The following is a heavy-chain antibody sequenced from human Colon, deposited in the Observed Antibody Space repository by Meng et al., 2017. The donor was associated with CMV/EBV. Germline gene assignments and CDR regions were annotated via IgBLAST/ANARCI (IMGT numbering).Heavy chain of an antibody. V-gene: IGHV3-21*04. Sequence: GESLKISCAASGFPFSLFIMNWVRQAPGKGLEWVSSISPSGEFTYYGDSVKGRFTVSRDNTKNLLYLEMNSLTAEDTAVYFCARDFKVSRPWGQGTLVTVSS. CDR2: ISPSGEFT. CDR1: GFPFSLFI. CDR3: ARDFKVSRP. J-gene: IGHJ5*02.